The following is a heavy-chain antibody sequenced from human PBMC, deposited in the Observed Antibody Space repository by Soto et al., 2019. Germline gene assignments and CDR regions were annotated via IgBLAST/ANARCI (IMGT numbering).Heavy chain of an antibody. CDR3: ARDSRDGGSYYFFDY. CDR2: IYYSGST. J-gene: IGHJ4*02. CDR1: GGSISSGGYY. Sequence: SETLSLTCTVSGGSISSGGYYWSWIRQHPGKGLEWIGYIYYSGSTYYNPSLKSRVTISVDTSKNQFSLKLSSVTAADTAVYYCARDSRDGGSYYFFDYWGQGTLVTVSS. V-gene: IGHV4-31*03. D-gene: IGHD1-26*01.